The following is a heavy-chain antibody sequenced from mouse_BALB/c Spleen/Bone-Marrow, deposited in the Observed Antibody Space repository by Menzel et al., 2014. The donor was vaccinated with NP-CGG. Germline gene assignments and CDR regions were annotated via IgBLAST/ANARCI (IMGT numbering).Heavy chain of an antibody. CDR1: GYTFTDYV. V-gene: IGHV1S136*01. CDR2: IYPYNDGT. J-gene: IGHJ2*01. Sequence: EVQRVESGPELVKPGASVKMSCKASGYTFTDYVMHWVKQKPGQGLEWIGYIYPYNDGTEYTGKFKGKATLTLDKSSSTAYMDLSSLTSEDSTVYYCARSRYGYYFDYWGQGTTLTVSS. D-gene: IGHD1-2*01. CDR3: ARSRYGYYFDY.